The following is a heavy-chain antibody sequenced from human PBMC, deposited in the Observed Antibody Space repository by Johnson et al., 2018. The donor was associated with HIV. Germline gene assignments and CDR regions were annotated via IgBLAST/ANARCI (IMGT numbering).Heavy chain of an antibody. CDR2: IYGGGTT. D-gene: IGHD4-23*01. CDR1: GFTVSSNY. J-gene: IGHJ3*02. Sequence: VQLVESGGGLVQPGGSLRLSCAASGFTVSSNYMNWVRQAPGKGLEWVSLIYGGGTTYYADSVKGRLTISRDNSKNTLYLQMNSLATEDTAVYYCARDKDYGGPDPYDVSDIWGQGTMVTVSS. V-gene: IGHV3-66*02. CDR3: ARDKDYGGPDPYDVSDI.